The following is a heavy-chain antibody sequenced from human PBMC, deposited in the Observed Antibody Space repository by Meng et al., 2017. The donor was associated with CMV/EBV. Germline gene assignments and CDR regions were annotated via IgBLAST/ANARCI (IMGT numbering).Heavy chain of an antibody. CDR1: GYTFTGYY. J-gene: IGHJ6*02. CDR2: INPNSGGT. Sequence: ASVKVSCKASGYTFTGYYMHWLRQAPGQGLEWMGWINPNSGGTNYAQKFQGRVTMTRDTSISTAYMELSRLRSDDTAVYYCARAEWELTRDYGMDVWGQGTTVTVSS. V-gene: IGHV1-2*02. CDR3: ARAEWELTRDYGMDV. D-gene: IGHD1-26*01.